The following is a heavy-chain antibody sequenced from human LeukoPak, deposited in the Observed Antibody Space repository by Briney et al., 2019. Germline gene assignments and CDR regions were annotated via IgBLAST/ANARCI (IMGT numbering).Heavy chain of an antibody. CDR2: IWYDGSNK. CDR3: AREVGFRGYDYQFDY. Sequence: GRSLRLPCAASGFTFSSYGMHWVRQAPGKGLEWVAVIWYDGSNKYYADSVKGRFTISRDNSKNTLYLQMNSLRAEDTAVYYCAREVGFRGYDYQFDYWGQGTLVTVSS. J-gene: IGHJ4*02. D-gene: IGHD5-12*01. V-gene: IGHV3-30*19. CDR1: GFTFSSYG.